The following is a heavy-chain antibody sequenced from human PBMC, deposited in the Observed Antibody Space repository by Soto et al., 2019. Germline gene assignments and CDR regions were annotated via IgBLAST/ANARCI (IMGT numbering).Heavy chain of an antibody. CDR1: GYTFTSYG. CDR3: ARDQARFEWWLPSYFDY. CDR2: ISAYNGNT. V-gene: IGHV1-18*01. J-gene: IGHJ4*02. D-gene: IGHD5-12*01. Sequence: ASVKVSCKASGYTFTSYGISWVRQAPGQGLEWMGWISAYNGNTKYSQKLQGRVTMTTDTSTSTAYMELSSLRSEDTAVYYCARDQARFEWWLPSYFDYWGQGTLVTVSS.